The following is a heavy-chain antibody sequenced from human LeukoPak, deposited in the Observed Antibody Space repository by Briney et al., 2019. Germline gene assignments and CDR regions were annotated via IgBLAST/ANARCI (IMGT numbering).Heavy chain of an antibody. CDR1: GYTFTGYY. D-gene: IGHD1-7*01. Sequence: GASVKVSCKASGYTFTGYYMHWVRQAPGQGLEWMGWINPNSGGTNYAQKFQGRVTMTRDTSISTAYMELSSLRSEDTAVYYCARPNYELVADDAFDIWGQGTMVTVSS. CDR3: ARPNYELVADDAFDI. J-gene: IGHJ3*02. CDR2: INPNSGGT. V-gene: IGHV1-2*02.